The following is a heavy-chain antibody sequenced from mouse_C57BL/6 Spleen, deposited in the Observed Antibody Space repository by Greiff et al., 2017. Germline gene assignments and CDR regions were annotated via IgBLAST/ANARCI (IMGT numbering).Heavy chain of an antibody. CDR3: ARCEYGTYGGYVDY. CDR2: IYPRSGNT. Sequence: QVQLQQSGAELARPGASVKLSCKASGYTFTSYGISWVKQRTGQGLEWIGEIYPRSGNTYYNEKFKGKATLTADKSSSTAYMELRSLTSEDSAVYFCARCEYGTYGGYVDYWGQGTSVTVSA. J-gene: IGHJ4*01. D-gene: IGHD2-1*01. V-gene: IGHV1-81*01. CDR1: GYTFTSYG.